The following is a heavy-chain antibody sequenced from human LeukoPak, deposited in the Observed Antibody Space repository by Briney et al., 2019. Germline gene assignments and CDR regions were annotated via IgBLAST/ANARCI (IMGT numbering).Heavy chain of an antibody. CDR3: ARQATYYYDSSGYYYGWYFDL. D-gene: IGHD3-22*01. CDR2: IYYSGST. Sequence: SETLSLTCTVSGGSISSSSYYWGWIRQPPGKGLEWIGSIYYSGSTYYNPSLKSRVTISVDTSKNQFSLKLSSVTAADTAVYYCARQATYYYDSSGYYYGWYFDLWGRGTLVTVSS. J-gene: IGHJ2*01. V-gene: IGHV4-39*01. CDR1: GGSISSSSYY.